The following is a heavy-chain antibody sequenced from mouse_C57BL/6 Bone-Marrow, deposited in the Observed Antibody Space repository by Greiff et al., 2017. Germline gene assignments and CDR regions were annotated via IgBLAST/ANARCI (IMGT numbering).Heavy chain of an antibody. CDR2: ISSGGDYI. Sequence: EVKLMESGAGLVKPGGSLKLSCAASGFTFSSYAMSWVRQTPEKRLEWVAYISSGGDYIYYADTVKGRFTISRDNARNTLYLQMGSLKSEDTAMYYCLITSVVATGAMDYWGQGTSVTVSS. D-gene: IGHD1-1*01. V-gene: IGHV5-9-1*02. J-gene: IGHJ4*01. CDR3: LITSVVATGAMDY. CDR1: GFTFSSYA.